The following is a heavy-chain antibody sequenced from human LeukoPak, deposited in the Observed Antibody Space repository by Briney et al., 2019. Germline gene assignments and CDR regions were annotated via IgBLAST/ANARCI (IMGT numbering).Heavy chain of an antibody. V-gene: IGHV3-23*01. CDR2: ISGRSSSR. CDR1: GFTFSSYA. D-gene: IGHD3-10*01. Sequence: GGSLRLSCAGTGFTFSSYAMTWVRQTPEKGLEWVSAISGRSSSRYFADSVRGRFSISRDNSNNTLHLQMSSLRAEDTAVYFCARTSPMVRGPPPIDAFDIWGRGTLVTVSS. J-gene: IGHJ3*02. CDR3: ARTSPMVRGPPPIDAFDI.